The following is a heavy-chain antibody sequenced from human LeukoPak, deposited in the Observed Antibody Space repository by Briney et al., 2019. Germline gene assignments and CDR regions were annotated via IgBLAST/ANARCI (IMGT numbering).Heavy chain of an antibody. CDR2: TYYRSKWYN. CDR1: GDSVSGNSTA. V-gene: IGHV6-1*01. D-gene: IGHD5-24*01. Sequence: QTLSLTCAISGDSVSGNSTAYNWIRQSPSRGLEWLGRTYYRSKWYNDYAVSVKSRIIINPDTSKNQLSLQLKSVTPEDTAVCYCARGGQGDGYSADEAFDFWGQGTMVTVSS. CDR3: ARGGQGDGYSADEAFDF. J-gene: IGHJ3*01.